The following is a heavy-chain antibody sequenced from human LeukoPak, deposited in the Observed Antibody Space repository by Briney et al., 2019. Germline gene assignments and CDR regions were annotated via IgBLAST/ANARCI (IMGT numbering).Heavy chain of an antibody. CDR3: ARDFHYDSSPFDY. V-gene: IGHV3-11*01. CDR1: GFTFSDYY. Sequence: PGGSLRLSCAASGFTFSDYYMSWIRQAPGKGLEWVSYISSSGSTIYYADSVKGRFTTSRDNAKNSLYLQMNSLRAEDTAVYYCARDFHYDSSPFDYWGQGTLVTVSS. D-gene: IGHD3-22*01. J-gene: IGHJ4*02. CDR2: ISSSGSTI.